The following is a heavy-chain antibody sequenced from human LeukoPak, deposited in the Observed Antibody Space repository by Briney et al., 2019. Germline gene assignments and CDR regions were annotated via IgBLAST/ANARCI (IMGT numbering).Heavy chain of an antibody. D-gene: IGHD2/OR15-2a*01. J-gene: IGHJ4*02. CDR2: ISWNSGSI. V-gene: IGHV3-9*01. CDR3: AKDIGPYGVIAFDY. Sequence: SLRLSCAASGFTFDDYARHWVRQAPGKGLEWVSGISWNSGSIGYADSVKGRFTISRDNAKNSLYLQMSSLRTEDTALYYCAKDIGPYGVIAFDYWGQGTLLTASS. CDR1: GFTFDDYA.